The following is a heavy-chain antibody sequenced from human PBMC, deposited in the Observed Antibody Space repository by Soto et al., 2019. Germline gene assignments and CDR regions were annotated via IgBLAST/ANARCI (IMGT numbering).Heavy chain of an antibody. D-gene: IGHD2-15*01. Sequence: EVQLVESGGGLVQPGGSLRLSCAVSGFTFGSYWMNWVRQAPGKGPEWVANIKQDGSEEYYVDSVKGRFTISRDNAKNSLYLQMNSLRVEDTAVYYCARRIAASATGGAFDYWGQGTLVTVSS. V-gene: IGHV3-7*01. CDR2: IKQDGSEE. J-gene: IGHJ4*02. CDR3: ARRIAASATGGAFDY. CDR1: GFTFGSYW.